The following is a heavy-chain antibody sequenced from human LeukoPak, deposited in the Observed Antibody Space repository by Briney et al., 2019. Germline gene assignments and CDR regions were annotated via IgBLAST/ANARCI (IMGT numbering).Heavy chain of an antibody. J-gene: IGHJ4*02. D-gene: IGHD2-15*01. Sequence: SVKVSCKASGGTFSSYAISWVRQAPGQGLEWMGGIIPIFGTANYAQKFQGRVTITADESTSTACMELSSLRSEDTAVYYCARSMCSGGSCYLYYFDYWGQGTLVTVSS. V-gene: IGHV1-69*13. CDR1: GGTFSSYA. CDR3: ARSMCSGGSCYLYYFDY. CDR2: IIPIFGTA.